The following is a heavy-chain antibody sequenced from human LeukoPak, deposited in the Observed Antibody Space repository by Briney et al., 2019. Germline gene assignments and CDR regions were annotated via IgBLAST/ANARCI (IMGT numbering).Heavy chain of an antibody. Sequence: GGSLRLSCAASGFAFDYYAMNWVRPAPGKGLEWVSSIDGTSSGANYADSVKGRFTISRDNSKNTLYLQMNSLRADDTAVYYCAKAPVATYSFFSAMDVWGQGTTVSVSS. J-gene: IGHJ6*02. CDR3: AKAPVATYSFFSAMDV. CDR1: GFAFDYYA. V-gene: IGHV3-23*01. CDR2: IDGTSSGA.